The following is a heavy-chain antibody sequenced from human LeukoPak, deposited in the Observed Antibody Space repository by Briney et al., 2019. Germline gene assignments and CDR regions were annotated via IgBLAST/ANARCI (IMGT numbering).Heavy chain of an antibody. Sequence: ASVKVSCKASGYTFTSYYMHWVRQAPGQGLEWMGWINPNSGGTNYAQKFQGRVTMTRDTSISTAYMELSRLRSDDTAVYYCARSGGETPYYYDSSGYYSIHDWFDPWGQGTLVTVSS. J-gene: IGHJ5*02. D-gene: IGHD3-22*01. CDR2: INPNSGGT. V-gene: IGHV1-2*02. CDR3: ARSGGETPYYYDSSGYYSIHDWFDP. CDR1: GYTFTSYY.